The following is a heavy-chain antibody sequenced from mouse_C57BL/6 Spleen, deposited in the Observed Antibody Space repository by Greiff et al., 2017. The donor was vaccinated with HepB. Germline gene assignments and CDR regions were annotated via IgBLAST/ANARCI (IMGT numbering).Heavy chain of an antibody. D-gene: IGHD1-1*01. CDR1: GYTFTSYW. V-gene: IGHV1-69*01. Sequence: QVQLQQPGAELVMPGASVKLSCKASGYTFTSYWMHWVKQRPGQGLEWIGEIDPSDSYTNYNQKFKGKSTLTVNKSSSTAYMQLSSLTSEDSAVYYCARPPYYGSSLWFAYWGQGTLVTVSA. CDR2: IDPSDSYT. CDR3: ARPPYYGSSLWFAY. J-gene: IGHJ3*01.